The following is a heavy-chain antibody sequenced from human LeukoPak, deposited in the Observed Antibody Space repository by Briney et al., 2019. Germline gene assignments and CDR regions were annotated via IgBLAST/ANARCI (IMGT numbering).Heavy chain of an antibody. Sequence: SETLSLTCTVPGGSISSYYWSWIRQPPGKGLEWIGYIYYSGSTNYNPSLKSRVTISIDTSKNQFSLKLSSVTAADTAVYYCARDPDYWGQGTLVTVSS. J-gene: IGHJ4*02. V-gene: IGHV4-59*12. CDR3: ARDPDY. CDR1: GGSISSYY. CDR2: IYYSGST.